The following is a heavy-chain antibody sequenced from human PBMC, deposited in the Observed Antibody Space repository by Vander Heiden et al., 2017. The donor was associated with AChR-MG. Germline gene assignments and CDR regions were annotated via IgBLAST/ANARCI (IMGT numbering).Heavy chain of an antibody. Sequence: EVQLVETGGGLIQPGGSLRLSCAASGFTVSSNYMSWVRQAPGKGLEWVSVIYSGGSTYYADSVKGRFTISRDNSKNTLYLQMNSLRAEDTAVYYCARDSGSTIRDYYYYYGMDVWGQGTTVTVSS. CDR1: GFTVSSNY. V-gene: IGHV3-53*02. J-gene: IGHJ6*02. CDR2: IYSGGST. D-gene: IGHD5-12*01. CDR3: ARDSGSTIRDYYYYYGMDV.